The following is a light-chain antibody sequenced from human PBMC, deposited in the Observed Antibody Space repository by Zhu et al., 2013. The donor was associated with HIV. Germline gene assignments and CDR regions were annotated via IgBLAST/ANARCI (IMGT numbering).Light chain of an antibody. J-gene: IGKJ3*01. CDR3: QQSYSMPFT. Sequence: DIQMTQSPSTLSASVGDRVTITCRASQSITNWLAWYQQKPGKAPKLLIYKASTLESGVPSRFSGSGSGTDFSLTISSLQPEDFATFYCQQSYSMPFTFGPGTKVDIK. V-gene: IGKV1-5*03. CDR1: QSITNW. CDR2: KAS.